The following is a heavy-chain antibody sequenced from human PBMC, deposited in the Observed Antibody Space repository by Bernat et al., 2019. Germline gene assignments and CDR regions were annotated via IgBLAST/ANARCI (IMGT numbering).Heavy chain of an antibody. Sequence: QVQLVESGGGVVQPGRSLRLSCAASGFTFSSYGIHWVRQAPGKGLEWVAVISYDGSNKYYADSVKGRFTISRDNSKNTLYLQMNSLRAEDTAVYYCAKRIYGGNDDAFDIWGQGTMVTVSS. J-gene: IGHJ3*02. V-gene: IGHV3-30*18. CDR2: ISYDGSNK. D-gene: IGHD4-23*01. CDR3: AKRIYGGNDDAFDI. CDR1: GFTFSSYG.